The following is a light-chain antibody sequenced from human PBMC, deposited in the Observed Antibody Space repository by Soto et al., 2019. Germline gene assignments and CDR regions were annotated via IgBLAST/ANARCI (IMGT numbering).Light chain of an antibody. J-gene: IGKJ1*01. Sequence: DIQMSQTPSTLSASVGDTDTISCRTSQTINNLLAWYQQKPGEAPKLLIYDASALPRGVPSRFSGSGSGTKFTLTIASLQPDDFATYYCQQYETFSGTFGPGTNVEI. CDR2: DAS. CDR3: QQYETFSGT. CDR1: QTINNL. V-gene: IGKV1-5*01.